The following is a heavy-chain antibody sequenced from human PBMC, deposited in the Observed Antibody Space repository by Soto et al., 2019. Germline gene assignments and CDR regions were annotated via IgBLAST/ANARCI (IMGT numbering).Heavy chain of an antibody. Sequence: GGSLILSCEGFGFTFSSHSMNWVRQAPGKGLEWVSSISSRSAYIYYADSLKGRFTISRDNAKNSLYLQMNSLRADDTAVYYCARDASAGPEYIDFWGQGTLVTVSS. J-gene: IGHJ4*02. CDR3: ARDASAGPEYIDF. CDR1: GFTFSSHS. CDR2: ISSRSAYI. D-gene: IGHD6-13*01. V-gene: IGHV3-21*01.